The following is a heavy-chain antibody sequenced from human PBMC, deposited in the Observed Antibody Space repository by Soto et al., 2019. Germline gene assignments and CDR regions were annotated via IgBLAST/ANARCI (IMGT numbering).Heavy chain of an antibody. CDR2: IYYSGST. CDR1: GGSISSYY. CDR3: ARSLNDILTGYWYYFDY. Sequence: SETLSLTCTVSGGSISSYYWSWIRQPPGKGLEWIGYIYYSGSTNYNPSLKSRVTISVDTSKNQFSLKLSSVTAADTAVYYCARSLNDILTGYWYYFDYWGQGTLVTVSS. V-gene: IGHV4-59*01. D-gene: IGHD3-9*01. J-gene: IGHJ4*02.